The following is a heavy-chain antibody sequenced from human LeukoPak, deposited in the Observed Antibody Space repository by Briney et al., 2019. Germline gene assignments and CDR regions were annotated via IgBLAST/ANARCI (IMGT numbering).Heavy chain of an antibody. CDR2: ISGSGGST. CDR3: AKDILWFGESGNGLDV. D-gene: IGHD3-10*01. J-gene: IGHJ6*04. Sequence: GGSLRLSCAASGFTFSSYAMSGFRQAPGGGLEGVSAISGSGGSTYYADSVKGRFTISRDNSKNTLYLQMNSLRAEDTALYYCAKDILWFGESGNGLDVWGKGTTVTVSS. V-gene: IGHV3-23*01. CDR1: GFTFSSYA.